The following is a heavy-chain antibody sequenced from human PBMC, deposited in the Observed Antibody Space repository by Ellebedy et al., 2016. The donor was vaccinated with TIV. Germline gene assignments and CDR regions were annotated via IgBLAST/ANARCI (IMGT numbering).Heavy chain of an antibody. Sequence: ASVTVSCKASGYTFTGYYMHWVRQAPGQGLEWMGWINPNSGGTQYAQKFQGRVTMTRDTSTSTVYMELSSLRSEDTAVYYCARDRRYCSGGSCSFYFDSWGQGTLVTVSS. CDR3: ARDRRYCSGGSCSFYFDS. V-gene: IGHV1-2*02. J-gene: IGHJ4*02. CDR1: GYTFTGYY. D-gene: IGHD2-15*01. CDR2: INPNSGGT.